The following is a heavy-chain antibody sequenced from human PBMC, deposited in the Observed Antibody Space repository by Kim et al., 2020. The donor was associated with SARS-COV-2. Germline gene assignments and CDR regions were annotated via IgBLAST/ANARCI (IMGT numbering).Heavy chain of an antibody. CDR2: ISGTTDYT. V-gene: IGHV3-11*05. D-gene: IGHD3-10*01. CDR3: ARVAYGSGSRYYFDY. J-gene: IGHJ4*01. Sequence: GGSLRLSCAASEFTFSDYYMSWIRQAPGKGLEWLSYISGTTDYTNYADSVKGRFTISRDNAKNSLYLQMNSLRAEDTAVYYCARVAYGSGSRYYFDYWG. CDR1: EFTFSDYY.